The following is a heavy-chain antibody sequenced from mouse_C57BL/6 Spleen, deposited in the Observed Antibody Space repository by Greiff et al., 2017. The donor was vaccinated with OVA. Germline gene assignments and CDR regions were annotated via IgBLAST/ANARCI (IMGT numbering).Heavy chain of an antibody. CDR2: IYPGGGYT. CDR1: GYTFTNYW. D-gene: IGHD2-14*01. CDR3: ARSRHDDYAMDY. Sequence: VQLQESGAELVRPGTSVKMSCKASGYTFTNYWIGWAKQRPGHGLEWIGDIYPGGGYTNYNEKFKGKATLTADKSSSTAYMQFSSLTSEDSAIYYCARSRHDDYAMDYWGQGTSVTVSS. V-gene: IGHV1-63*01. J-gene: IGHJ4*01.